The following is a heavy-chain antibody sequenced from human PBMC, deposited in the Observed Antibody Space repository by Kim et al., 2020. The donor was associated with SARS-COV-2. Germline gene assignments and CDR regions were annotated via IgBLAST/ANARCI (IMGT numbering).Heavy chain of an antibody. CDR1: GYTFTGYY. CDR2: INPNSGGT. J-gene: IGHJ5*02. D-gene: IGHD3-3*01. Sequence: ASVKVSCKASGYTFTGYYMHWVRQAPGQGLEWMGRINPNSGGTNYAQKFQGRVTMTRDTSISTAYMELSRLRSDDTAVYYCARGFLFGVANNWFDPWGQGTLVTVSS. V-gene: IGHV1-2*06. CDR3: ARGFLFGVANNWFDP.